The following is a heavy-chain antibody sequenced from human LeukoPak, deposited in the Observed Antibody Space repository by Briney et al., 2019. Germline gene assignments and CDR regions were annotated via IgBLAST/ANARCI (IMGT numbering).Heavy chain of an antibody. CDR1: GFTFSSYA. J-gene: IGHJ4*02. CDR3: AKITKATTPNY. V-gene: IGHV3-23*01. Sequence: GGSLRLSCAACGFTFSSYAMNWVRQASGRGLEWVSGITDSGRKTYYADSVKGRFSISRDNSKNTVYLQMSDLRAEDTAVYYCAKITKATTPNYWGQGTLVTVSS. D-gene: IGHD4-17*01. CDR2: ITDSGRKT.